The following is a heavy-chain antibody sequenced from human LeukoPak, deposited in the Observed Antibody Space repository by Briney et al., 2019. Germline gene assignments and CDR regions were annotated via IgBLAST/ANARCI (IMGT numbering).Heavy chain of an antibody. Sequence: SETLSLTCAVSGGSISSSSYYWAWIRQPPGKGLEWIGTIYYSGSTYHNPSLKSRVTMSVDTSRNQFSLRLSSVDAADTAVYYCAKAGVRYFDSSGLYAFDFWGQGTTVTVSS. CDR2: IYYSGST. J-gene: IGHJ3*01. CDR1: GGSISSSSYY. CDR3: AKAGVRYFDSSGLYAFDF. D-gene: IGHD3-22*01. V-gene: IGHV4-39*01.